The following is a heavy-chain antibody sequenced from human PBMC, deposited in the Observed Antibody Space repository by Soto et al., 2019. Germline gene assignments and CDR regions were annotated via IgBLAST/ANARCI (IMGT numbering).Heavy chain of an antibody. Sequence: QLHLRESGPGLVKPSETLSLTCTVSGGSITSSSYYWGWIRQPPGKGLEWIGSIYYSGSTYYNPSLKGRAPISVDTSKNQFSLKLSSVTAADTAVYYCATQEVGGGYVATFDPWGQGTLVTVSS. CDR1: GGSITSSSYY. J-gene: IGHJ5*02. D-gene: IGHD1-26*01. CDR2: IYYSGST. CDR3: ATQEVGGGYVATFDP. V-gene: IGHV4-39*01.